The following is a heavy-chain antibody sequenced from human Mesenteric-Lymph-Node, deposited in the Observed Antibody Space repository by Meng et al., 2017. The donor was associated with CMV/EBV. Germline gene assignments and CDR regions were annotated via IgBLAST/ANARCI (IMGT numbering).Heavy chain of an antibody. D-gene: IGHD6-13*01. J-gene: IGHJ4*02. CDR2: INPNSGGT. V-gene: IGHV1-2*02. Sequence: ASVKVSCKASGYTFTGYYMHWVRQAPGQGLEWMGWINPNSGGTNYAQKFQGRATMTRDTSISTAYMELSRLRSDDTAVYYCARDLRAGIAATETECWGQGTLVTVSS. CDR3: ARDLRAGIAATETEC. CDR1: GYTFTGYY.